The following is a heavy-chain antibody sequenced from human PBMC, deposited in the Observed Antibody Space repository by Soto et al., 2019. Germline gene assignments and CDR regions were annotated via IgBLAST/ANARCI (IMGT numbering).Heavy chain of an antibody. CDR3: ARHGGYSIAARSRGSFDP. V-gene: IGHV1-69*13. CDR2: IIPIFGTA. J-gene: IGHJ5*02. D-gene: IGHD6-6*01. CDR1: GGTFSSYS. Sequence: SVKVSCKASGGTFSSYSISWVRQAPGQGLEWMGGIIPIFGTANYAQKFQGRVTITADESTSTAYMELSSLRSEDTAVYYCARHGGYSIAARSRGSFDPWGQGTLVTVSS.